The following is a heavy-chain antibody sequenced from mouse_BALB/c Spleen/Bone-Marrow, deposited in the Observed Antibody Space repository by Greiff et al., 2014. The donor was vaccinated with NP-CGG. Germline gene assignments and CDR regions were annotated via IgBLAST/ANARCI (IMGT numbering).Heavy chain of an antibody. V-gene: IGHV1S29*02. D-gene: IGHD2-3*01. CDR2: IYPYNGGT. Sequence: EVQLQQSGPELVKPGASVKISCKASGYTFTDYNMHWVKQSHGRSLEWIGYIYPYNGGTGYNQKFKSKATLTVDNSSSTAYMGPRSLTSEDSAVYYCARGWLLSWFAYWGQGTLVTVSA. J-gene: IGHJ3*01. CDR1: GYTFTDYN. CDR3: ARGWLLSWFAY.